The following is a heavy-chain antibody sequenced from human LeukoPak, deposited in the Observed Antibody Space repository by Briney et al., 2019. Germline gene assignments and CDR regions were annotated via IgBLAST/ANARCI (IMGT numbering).Heavy chain of an antibody. J-gene: IGHJ4*02. CDR1: GGSFSGYY. Sequence: PSETLSLTCAVYGGSFSGYYWSWIRQPPGKGLEWIGEINHSGSTNYNPSLKGRVTISVDTSKNQFSLKLSSVTAADTAVYYCASGGPQNYDILTGYHYFDYWGQGTLVTVSS. D-gene: IGHD3-9*01. V-gene: IGHV4-34*01. CDR3: ASGGPQNYDILTGYHYFDY. CDR2: INHSGST.